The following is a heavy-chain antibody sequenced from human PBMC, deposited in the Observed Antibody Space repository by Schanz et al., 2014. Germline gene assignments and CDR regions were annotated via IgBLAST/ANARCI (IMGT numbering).Heavy chain of an antibody. CDR3: ARDLTVDTGYVVHYYYYGMDV. D-gene: IGHD5-12*01. V-gene: IGHV1-46*01. J-gene: IGHJ6*02. CDR2: INPSGGGT. Sequence: QVQLVQSGAEVKKPGVSVKVSCKASGYTFVSYSMHWVRQAPGQGLEWMGIINPSGGGTSYALRFQDRVTVTRDTSRSTVYMELSSMRSEDTAVYFCARDLTVDTGYVVHYYYYGMDVWGQGTTVTVSS. CDR1: GYTFVSYS.